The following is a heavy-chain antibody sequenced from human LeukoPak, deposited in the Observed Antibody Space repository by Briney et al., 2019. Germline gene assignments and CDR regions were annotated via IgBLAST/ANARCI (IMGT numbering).Heavy chain of an antibody. V-gene: IGHV3-53*01. CDR3: ARGLKWDAGWYYFDY. CDR1: GFTVSSNY. CDR2: IYSGGST. J-gene: IGHJ4*02. D-gene: IGHD6-19*01. Sequence: GGSLTLSCAPSGFTVSSNYMSWVRQPPGEGLEWVSVIYSGGSTYYADSVKGRFTISRDNSKNTLYRQMNSLRAEDTAVYYCARGLKWDAGWYYFDYWGQGTLVIVSS.